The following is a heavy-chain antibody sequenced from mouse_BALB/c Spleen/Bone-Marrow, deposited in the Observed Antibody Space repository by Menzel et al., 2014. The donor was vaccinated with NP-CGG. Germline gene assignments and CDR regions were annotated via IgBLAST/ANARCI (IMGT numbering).Heavy chain of an antibody. CDR1: GFSLTSYG. V-gene: IGHV2-9*02. Sequence: QVQLKDSGPGLVPPSQSLSITCSVSGFSLTSYGVHWVRQPPGKGLEWLGVICAGGSTSYKSALMSRLSINQDNSKSQVFLKLNSLQIDDTATYYCAREGRGYYGSSGAAMDYWGQGTSVTVSS. CDR2: ICAGGST. J-gene: IGHJ4*01. CDR3: AREGRGYYGSSGAAMDY. D-gene: IGHD1-1*01.